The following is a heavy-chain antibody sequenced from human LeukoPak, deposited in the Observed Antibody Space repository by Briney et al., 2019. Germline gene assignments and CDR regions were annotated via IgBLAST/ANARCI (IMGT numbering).Heavy chain of an antibody. J-gene: IGHJ4*02. CDR3: ARQDHDYSNYDFDY. Sequence: SVKVSCKASGGTFSSYAISWVRQAPGQGLEWMGRIIPILGIANYAQKFQGRVTITADESTSTAYIELSSLRSEDTAVYYCARQDHDYSNYDFDYWGQGTLVTVSS. D-gene: IGHD4-11*01. CDR2: IIPILGIA. CDR1: GGTFSSYA. V-gene: IGHV1-69*04.